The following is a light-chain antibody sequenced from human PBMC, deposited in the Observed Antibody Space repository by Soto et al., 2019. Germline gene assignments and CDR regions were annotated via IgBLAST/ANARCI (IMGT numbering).Light chain of an antibody. V-gene: IGKV4-1*01. CDR2: WAS. Sequence: DIVMTQSPDSLAVSLGERATINCKSSQNVLYSSDNKNYLAWYQQKPGQPPKLLIYWASTRESGVPDRFSGSGSGTDFTLTISSLQAEDVAVYYCQQYYVTPHTFGPGPKVDIK. J-gene: IGKJ3*01. CDR1: QNVLYSSDNKNY. CDR3: QQYYVTPHT.